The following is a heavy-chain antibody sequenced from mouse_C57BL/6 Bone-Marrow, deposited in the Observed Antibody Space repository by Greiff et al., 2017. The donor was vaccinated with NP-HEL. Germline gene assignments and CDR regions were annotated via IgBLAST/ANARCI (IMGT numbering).Heavy chain of an antibody. J-gene: IGHJ3*01. CDR2: IDPENGDT. Sequence: EVQLHQSGAELVRPGASVKLSCTASGFNIKDDYMHWVKQRPEQGLEWIGWIDPENGDTEYASKFQGKATITADTSSNTAYLQLSSLTSEDTAVYYCTKGWFAYWGQGTLVTVSA. CDR1: GFNIKDDY. CDR3: TKGWFAY. V-gene: IGHV14-4*01.